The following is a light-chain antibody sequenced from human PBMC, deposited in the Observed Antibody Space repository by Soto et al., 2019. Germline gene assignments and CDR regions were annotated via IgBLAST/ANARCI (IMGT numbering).Light chain of an antibody. Sequence: DIVMTQSPDSLAVSLGERATINCKSSQSVLYSSNNKNYLAWYQQKPGQSPKLLIYWASTRESGVPDRFSDSGSGTDFTLTISSLQAEDLAVYYCQQYHSTPLTFGGGTKVEIK. CDR3: QQYHSTPLT. V-gene: IGKV4-1*01. J-gene: IGKJ4*01. CDR1: QSVLYSSNNKNY. CDR2: WAS.